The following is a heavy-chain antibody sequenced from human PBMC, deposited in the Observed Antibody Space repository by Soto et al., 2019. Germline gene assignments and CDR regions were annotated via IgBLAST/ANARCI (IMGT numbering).Heavy chain of an antibody. CDR3: ARTAVTTPPYYYYYGMDV. CDR1: GYSFTSYW. J-gene: IGHJ6*02. D-gene: IGHD4-4*01. V-gene: IGHV5-51*01. Sequence: SLKISCKGSGYSFTSYWIGWVRQMPGKGLEWMGIIYPGDSDTRYSPSFQGQVTISADKSINTAYLQWSSLKASDTAMYYCARTAVTTPPYYYYYGMDVWGQGTTVTVSS. CDR2: IYPGDSDT.